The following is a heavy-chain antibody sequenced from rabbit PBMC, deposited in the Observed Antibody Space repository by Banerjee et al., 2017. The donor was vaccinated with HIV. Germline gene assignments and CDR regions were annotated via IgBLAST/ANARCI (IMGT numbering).Heavy chain of an antibody. CDR3: ARNYVNAFDP. CDR2: INYKSHA. V-gene: IGHV1S45*01. Sequence: QEQLVESGGGLVQPEGSLTLTCTASGFDFSSGYDMCWVRQAPGKGLEWIAYINYKSHAYYASWAKGRFTISRTSSTTVTLQMTSLTAADTATYFCARNYVNAFDPWGPGTLVTVS. D-gene: IGHD1-1*01. CDR1: GFDFSSGYD. J-gene: IGHJ2*01.